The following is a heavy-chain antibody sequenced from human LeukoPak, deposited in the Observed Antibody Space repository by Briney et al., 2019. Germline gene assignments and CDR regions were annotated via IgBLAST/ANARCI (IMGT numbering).Heavy chain of an antibody. J-gene: IGHJ5*02. Sequence: SETLSLTCAVYGGSFSGYYWSWIRQPPGKGLEWIGEINHSGSTNYNPSLKSRVTISVDTSKNQCSLKLSSVTAADTAVYYCARRPYYGSGSYNNVWWFDPWGQGTLVTVSS. CDR1: GGSFSGYY. CDR2: INHSGST. D-gene: IGHD3-10*01. CDR3: ARRPYYGSGSYNNVWWFDP. V-gene: IGHV4-34*01.